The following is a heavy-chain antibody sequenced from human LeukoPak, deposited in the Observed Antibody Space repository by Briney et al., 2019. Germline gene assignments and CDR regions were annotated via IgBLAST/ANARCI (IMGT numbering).Heavy chain of an antibody. D-gene: IGHD1-26*01. CDR3: ARGAMSDEYFFDF. Sequence: GESLKISCKGSGYSFTNYWIGWVRQMPGKGLESMGIIYPGDSDTRYSPSAQGQVTISVDKSIRTAYLQWNSLKASDSAMYYCARGAMSDEYFFDFWGQGTLVTVSS. J-gene: IGHJ4*02. V-gene: IGHV5-51*01. CDR1: GYSFTNYW. CDR2: IYPGDSDT.